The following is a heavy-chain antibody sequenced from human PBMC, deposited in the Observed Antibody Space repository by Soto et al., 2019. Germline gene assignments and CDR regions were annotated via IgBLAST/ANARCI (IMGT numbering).Heavy chain of an antibody. CDR1: GGTFNTYA. CDR2: ISPMFGAA. J-gene: IGHJ4*02. D-gene: IGHD3-10*02. Sequence: QVQLVQSGAEMKKPGSSEKVSCQSSGGTFNTYAMNWVRQAPGQGPEWMGDISPMFGAANYAPKFQVRVTITADEATGTSYMQLSSLTAELTALYFCAREVHVQTPAFDYWGQGTLVTVSS. V-gene: IGHV1-69*19. CDR3: AREVHVQTPAFDY.